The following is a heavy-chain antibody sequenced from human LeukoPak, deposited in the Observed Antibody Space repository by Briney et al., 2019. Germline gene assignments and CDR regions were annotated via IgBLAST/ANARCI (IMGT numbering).Heavy chain of an antibody. CDR1: GFTFSSYN. V-gene: IGHV3-21*01. D-gene: IGHD3-9*01. J-gene: IGHJ4*02. CDR3: ARDLGYDTLTGYYSGNFDY. CDR2: ISSSSSYI. Sequence: PGGSLRLSCAASGFTFSSYNMNWVRQAPGKGLEWVSSISSSSSYIYYADSVKGRFTISRDNAKNSLYLQMNSLRAEDTAVYYCARDLGYDTLTGYYSGNFDYWGQGTLVTVSS.